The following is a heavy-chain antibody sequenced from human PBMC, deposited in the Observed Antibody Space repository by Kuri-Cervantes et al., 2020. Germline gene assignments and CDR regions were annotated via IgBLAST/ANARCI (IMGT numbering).Heavy chain of an antibody. CDR2: ISSSSSYI. V-gene: IGHV3-21*01. CDR3: ARDGYCSSTSCYYYGMDV. Sequence: GGSLRLSCAASGCTFSSYSMNWVRQAPGKGLEWVSSISSSSSYIYYADSVKGRFTISRDNAKNSLYLQMNSLRAEDTAVYYCARDGYCSSTSCYYYGMDVWGQGTTVTGSS. CDR1: GCTFSSYS. J-gene: IGHJ6*02. D-gene: IGHD2-2*03.